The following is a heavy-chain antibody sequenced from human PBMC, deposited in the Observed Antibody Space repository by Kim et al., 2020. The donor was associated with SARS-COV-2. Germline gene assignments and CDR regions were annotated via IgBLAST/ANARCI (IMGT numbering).Heavy chain of an antibody. CDR3: ASGVTPGTTPGVRDYYYYGMDV. CDR2: ISYDGSNK. D-gene: IGHD1-1*01. CDR1: GFTFSSYG. J-gene: IGHJ6*02. V-gene: IGHV3-33*05. Sequence: GGSLRLSCAASGFTFSSYGMHWVRQAPGKGLEWVAVISYDGSNKYYADSVKGRFTISRDNSKNTLYLQRNSLRAEDTAVYYCASGVTPGTTPGVRDYYYYGMDVWCQGITVTVSS.